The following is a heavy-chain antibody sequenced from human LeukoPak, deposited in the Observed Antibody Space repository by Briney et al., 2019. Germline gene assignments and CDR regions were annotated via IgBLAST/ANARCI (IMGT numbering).Heavy chain of an antibody. J-gene: IGHJ4*02. Sequence: PGGSLRLSCAASGFTFSSYAMHWVRQAPGKGLEWVAVISYDGSNKYYADSVKGRFTISRDNSRKSLYLQMDSLRAEDTAVYYCTRARSSRWYYFDYWGQGTLVTVSS. CDR1: GFTFSSYA. CDR3: TRARSSRWYYFDY. V-gene: IGHV3-30-3*01. D-gene: IGHD6-13*01. CDR2: ISYDGSNK.